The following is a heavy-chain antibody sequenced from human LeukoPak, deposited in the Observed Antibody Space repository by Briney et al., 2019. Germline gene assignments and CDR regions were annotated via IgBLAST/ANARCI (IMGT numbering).Heavy chain of an antibody. J-gene: IGHJ4*02. CDR2: IYTSGST. V-gene: IGHV4-4*07. CDR3: ARGHMAAAGRRGYYFDY. CDR1: GGSISSYY. Sequence: SEALSLTCTVSGGSISSYYWSWIRQPAGKGLEWIGRIYTSGSTNYNPSLKSRVTMSVDTSKNQFSLKLSSVTAADTAVYYCARGHMAAAGRRGYYFDYWGQGTLVTVSS. D-gene: IGHD6-13*01.